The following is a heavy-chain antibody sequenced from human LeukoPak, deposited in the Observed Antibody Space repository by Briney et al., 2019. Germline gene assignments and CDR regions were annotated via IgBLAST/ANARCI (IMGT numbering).Heavy chain of an antibody. CDR3: ARTVTTSSYYFDY. CDR2: ISGYDGNT. CDR1: VSTVTTSG. D-gene: IGHD4-17*01. V-gene: IGHV1-18*01. J-gene: IGHJ4*02. Sequence: ASLTLSRTASVSTVTTSGVSSARQSPGQGLEWMGWISGYDGNTNYAQKLRGRVTMTTDTSTSTAYMDLRSLRSDDTALYYCARTVTTSSYYFDYWGQGTLVTVSS.